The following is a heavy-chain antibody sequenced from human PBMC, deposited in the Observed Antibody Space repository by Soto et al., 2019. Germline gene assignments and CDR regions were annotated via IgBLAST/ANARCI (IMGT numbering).Heavy chain of an antibody. CDR3: ANATGQTYCSGGSCSAFDI. CDR2: ISSSGSTI. D-gene: IGHD2-15*01. J-gene: IGHJ3*02. Sequence: GGSLRLSSAASGFTFSDYYMSWIRQAPGKGLEWVSYISSSGSTIYYADSVKGRFTISRDNAKNSLYLQMNSLRAEDTAVYYFANATGQTYCSGGSCSAFDIWGQGTMVTVSS. CDR1: GFTFSDYY. V-gene: IGHV3-11*01.